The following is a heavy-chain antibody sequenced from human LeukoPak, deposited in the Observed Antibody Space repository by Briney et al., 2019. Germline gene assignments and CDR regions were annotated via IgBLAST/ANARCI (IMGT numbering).Heavy chain of an antibody. V-gene: IGHV3-48*03. D-gene: IGHD2-2*01. Sequence: GGSLRLSCAASGFTFSSYEMNWVRQAPGKGLEWVSYISSSGSTIYYADSVKGRFTISRDNADYSLYLQMNSLRAEDTAVYSCARDRGYQFDFWGQGTLVTVSS. CDR2: ISSSGSTI. J-gene: IGHJ4*02. CDR3: ARDRGYQFDF. CDR1: GFTFSSYE.